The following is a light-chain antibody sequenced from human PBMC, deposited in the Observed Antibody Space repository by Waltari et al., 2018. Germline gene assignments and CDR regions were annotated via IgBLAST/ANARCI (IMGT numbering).Light chain of an antibody. CDR1: SSDVGAYNY. CDR3: SSHTTSDSLV. J-gene: IGLJ1*01. V-gene: IGLV2-14*01. Sequence: QSALTQPASVSGSPGQSITIPCTGTSSDVGAYNYVSWYQQHPGNVPQLMIYEVTKRPSGVSYRFSGSKSGNTSSLTTSALQPEDEADYYCSSHTTSDSLVVGTGTKVTVL. CDR2: EVT.